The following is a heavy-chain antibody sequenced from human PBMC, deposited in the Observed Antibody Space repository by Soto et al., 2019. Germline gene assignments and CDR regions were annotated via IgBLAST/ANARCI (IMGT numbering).Heavy chain of an antibody. J-gene: IGHJ4*02. CDR1: GFTFSDYY. CDR2: ISTSGSTI. Sequence: QVQLVESGGGLVKPGGSLRLSCAASGFTFSDYYMSWIRQAPGKGLEWVSYISTSGSTINYADSVKGRFTISRNNTKNSLYLQMNSLSAEDRAVHYCARVSPPPDYWGQGTLVTVSS. V-gene: IGHV3-11*01. CDR3: ARVSPPPDY.